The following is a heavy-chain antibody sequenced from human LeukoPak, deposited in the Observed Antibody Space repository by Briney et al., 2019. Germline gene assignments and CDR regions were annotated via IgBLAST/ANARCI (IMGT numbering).Heavy chain of an antibody. CDR3: ARSRYYGSGSPDAFDG. D-gene: IGHD3-10*01. J-gene: IGHJ3*01. Sequence: GGPLRLSCAVSGFTFSSYGMNWVRQAPEEGLEWVAYISSSSSTIHYADSVKGRFTIFRDNAMNSLHLQMDSLGAEDTAVYSCARSRYYGSGSPDAFDGWGHGTMVTVSS. CDR2: ISSSSSTI. V-gene: IGHV3-48*01. CDR1: GFTFSSYG.